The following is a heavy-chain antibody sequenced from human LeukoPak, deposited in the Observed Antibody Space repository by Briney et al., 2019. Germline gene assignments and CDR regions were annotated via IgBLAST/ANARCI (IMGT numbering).Heavy chain of an antibody. J-gene: IGHJ4*02. CDR2: ISCSTVNT. V-gene: IGHV3-23*01. Sequence: PGGSLRLSCAASGFTSSRYAMSWVRQAPGKGLDWVSTISCSTVNTYYADSVKGRFTISRDNSKNTLYLQMNSLTAEDPAVYYCARKHETSAFLLAWWRQGTLVTVSS. CDR3: ARKHETSAFLLAW. CDR1: GFTSSRYA. D-gene: IGHD3-22*01.